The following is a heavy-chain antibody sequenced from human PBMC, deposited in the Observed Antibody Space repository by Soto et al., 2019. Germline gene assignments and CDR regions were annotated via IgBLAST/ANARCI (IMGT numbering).Heavy chain of an antibody. CDR2: IYYSGST. D-gene: IGHD3-10*01. CDR3: ARPLVTMVRGVLNGYYYYGMDV. J-gene: IGHJ6*02. V-gene: IGHV4-39*01. Sequence: PSETLSLTCTVSASSISSSIYYRGWICHPPGKGLEWRGSIYYSGSTYYNPSLKSRVTISVDTSKNQFSLKLSSVTAADTAVYYCARPLVTMVRGVLNGYYYYGMDVWGQGTTVTVSS. CDR1: ASSISSSIYY.